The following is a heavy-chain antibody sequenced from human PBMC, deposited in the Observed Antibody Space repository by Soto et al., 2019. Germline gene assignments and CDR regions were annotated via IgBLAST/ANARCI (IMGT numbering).Heavy chain of an antibody. V-gene: IGHV3-33*01. D-gene: IGHD1-26*01. CDR3: AREPVGPDYAMDV. CDR2: LGFDGGGR. J-gene: IGHJ6*02. CDR1: GFDFSSYG. Sequence: QMQLVECGGGVVQPGTSLRLSCAASGFDFSSYGMHWVRQTPGKGLEWVAVLGFDGGGRYYADSVKGRFTISRDNSKKMLYLQMDSLRAEDTALYYCAREPVGPDYAMDVWGQGTTVTVSS.